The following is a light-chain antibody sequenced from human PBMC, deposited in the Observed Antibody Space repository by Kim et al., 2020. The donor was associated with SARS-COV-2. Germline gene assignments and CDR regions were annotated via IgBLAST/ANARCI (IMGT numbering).Light chain of an antibody. V-gene: IGKV3-15*01. CDR2: GAS. CDR3: EQYKNWPPLT. CDR1: QSVSSN. J-gene: IGKJ4*01. Sequence: EIVMTQSPATLSVSPGERATLSCRASQSVSSNLAWYQQKPGQAPRRLIYGASTRATGIPARFSGSGSGTEFTLTISSLQSEDFAVYYCEQYKNWPPLTFGGGTKLEI.